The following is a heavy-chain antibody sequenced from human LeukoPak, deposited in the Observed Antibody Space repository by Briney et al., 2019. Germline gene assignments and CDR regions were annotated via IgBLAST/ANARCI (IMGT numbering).Heavy chain of an antibody. D-gene: IGHD5-18*01. CDR2: ISYDGSNK. V-gene: IGHV3-30*03. CDR1: GFTFSSYG. Sequence: GGSLRLSCAASGFTFSSYGMHWVRQAPGKGLEWVAVISYDGSNKYYADSVKGRFTISRDNSKNTLYLQMNSLRAEDTAVYYCARSSRGYSSTYDYWGQGTLVTVSS. CDR3: ARSSRGYSSTYDY. J-gene: IGHJ4*02.